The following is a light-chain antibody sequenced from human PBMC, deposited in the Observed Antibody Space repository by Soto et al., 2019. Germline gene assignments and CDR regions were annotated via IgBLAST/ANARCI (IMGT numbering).Light chain of an antibody. CDR1: QSVSSSN. CDR2: SAS. Sequence: EIVLTQSPGTLSLSPGARATLSCRASQSVSSSNLAWYQRKPGQAPRLLIYSASSRATGVPDRFSGSGSGTDFTLTTSRLEPEDFAVYYCQQYGRSPRTFGQRTKVDIK. V-gene: IGKV3-20*01. J-gene: IGKJ1*01. CDR3: QQYGRSPRT.